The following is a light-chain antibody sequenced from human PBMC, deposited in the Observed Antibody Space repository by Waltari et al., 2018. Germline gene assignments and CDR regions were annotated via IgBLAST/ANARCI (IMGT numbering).Light chain of an antibody. CDR2: AAS. CDR3: QQLNSYPPG. V-gene: IGKV1-9*01. Sequence: IQLTQSPSSLSASVGDRVTITCRASQGISSYLAWYQQKPGKAPKLLIYAASTLQSGVPSRFSGSGSGTDFTLTSSSLQPEDFATYYCQQLNSYPPGFGQGTKLEIK. J-gene: IGKJ2*03. CDR1: QGISSY.